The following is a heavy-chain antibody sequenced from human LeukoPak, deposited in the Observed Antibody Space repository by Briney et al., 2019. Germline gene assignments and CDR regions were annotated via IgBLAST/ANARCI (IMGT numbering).Heavy chain of an antibody. V-gene: IGHV4-39*01. CDR1: GGSMSTSTYY. CDR2: IYYTGST. J-gene: IGHJ4*02. CDR3: ARLNSDMTAFDY. D-gene: IGHD2-15*01. Sequence: PSETLSLTCTVSGGSMSTSTYYWAWIRQPPEKGLEWIGRIYYTGSTYYNPSLKSRVSISVDTSKNQFSLKLNSVIATDTATYYCARLNSDMTAFDYWGQGTLVTVSS.